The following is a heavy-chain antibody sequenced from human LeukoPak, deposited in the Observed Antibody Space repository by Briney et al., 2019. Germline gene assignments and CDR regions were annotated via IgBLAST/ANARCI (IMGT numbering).Heavy chain of an antibody. J-gene: IGHJ1*01. D-gene: IGHD3-10*01. CDR1: GFTFSDSY. CDR2: ISSSGTTI. Sequence: GGSLRLSCVASGFTFSDSYMSWIRQAPGKGLEWVSYISSSGTTIYYADSVTGRFTISRDNAKNSLYLQMNSLRAEDTAVYYCARAGYYGSGSYSDWGQGTLVTVSS. CDR3: ARAGYYGSGSYSD. V-gene: IGHV3-11*04.